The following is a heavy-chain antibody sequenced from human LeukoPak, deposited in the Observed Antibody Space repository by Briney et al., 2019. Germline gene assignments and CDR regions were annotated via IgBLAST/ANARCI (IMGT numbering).Heavy chain of an antibody. J-gene: IGHJ4*02. D-gene: IGHD2-2*01. CDR1: GFTFSSYS. Sequence: GGSLRLSCAASGFTFSSYSMSWVRQAAGKGLEWVSFISSSSSDIYHADSVKGRFTISRDNAKNSLFLQMNSLRAEDTAVYYCARDLPAAVDWGQGTLVTVSS. V-gene: IGHV3-21*01. CDR2: ISSSSSDI. CDR3: ARDLPAAVD.